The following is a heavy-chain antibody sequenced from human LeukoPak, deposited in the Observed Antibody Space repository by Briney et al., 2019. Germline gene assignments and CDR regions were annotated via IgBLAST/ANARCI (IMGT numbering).Heavy chain of an antibody. CDR3: ARVVGLTGYSSSWYSGYYYYMDV. D-gene: IGHD6-13*01. J-gene: IGHJ6*03. CDR1: GGTFRNYA. Sequence: GASVKVSCKASGGTFRNYAISWVRQAPGQGLDRMGGIIPIFGTINYAQKFDDRVTITADKSTSTAYMELSSLRSDDTAVYYCARVVGLTGYSSSWYSGYYYYMDVWGKGTTVTVSS. V-gene: IGHV1-69*06. CDR2: IIPIFGTI.